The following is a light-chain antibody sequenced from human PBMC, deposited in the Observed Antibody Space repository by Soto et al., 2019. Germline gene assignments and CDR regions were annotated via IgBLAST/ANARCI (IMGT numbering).Light chain of an antibody. CDR3: QSYDSYSYT. V-gene: IGKV1-5*03. CDR2: KAS. J-gene: IGKJ2*01. Sequence: DIQMTQSPSTLSASVGDRVTITCRASQNIDISLAWYQQKPGKAPNLLIYKASILESGVPSRFSGSGSGTEFTLTINSLQPDDFATYFCQSYDSYSYTFGQGTNLQIK. CDR1: QNIDIS.